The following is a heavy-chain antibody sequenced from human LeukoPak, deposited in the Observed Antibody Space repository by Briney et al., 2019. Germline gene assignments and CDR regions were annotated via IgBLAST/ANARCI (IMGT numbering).Heavy chain of an antibody. V-gene: IGHV3-23*01. Sequence: GGSPTLSCAASGFTFSSYAMGWVRQAPGKGLEWVSSISNGASTTNYADSVKGRFTISRDNSKNTLYLQMNSLRAEDTAAYYCAKGGSGWSRDYFDCWGQGTLVTVSS. CDR2: ISNGASTT. CDR1: GFTFSSYA. J-gene: IGHJ4*02. CDR3: AKGGSGWSRDYFDC. D-gene: IGHD6-19*01.